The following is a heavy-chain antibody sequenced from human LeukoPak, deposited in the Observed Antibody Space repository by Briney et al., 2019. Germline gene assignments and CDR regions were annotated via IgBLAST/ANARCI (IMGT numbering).Heavy chain of an antibody. D-gene: IGHD3-10*01. CDR1: GGTFSSYA. J-gene: IGHJ3*02. CDR2: IIPIFGTA. V-gene: IGHV1-69*13. CDR3: ARAAELLWFGELAGHDAFDI. Sequence: GASVKVSCKASGGTFSSYAISWERQAPGRGLEWMGGIIPIFGTANYAQKFQGRVTITADESTSTAYMELSSLRSEDTAVYYCARAAELLWFGELAGHDAFDIWGQGTMVTVSS.